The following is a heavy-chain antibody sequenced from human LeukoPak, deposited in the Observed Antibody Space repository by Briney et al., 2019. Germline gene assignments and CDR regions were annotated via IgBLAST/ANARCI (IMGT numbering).Heavy chain of an antibody. J-gene: IGHJ6*02. V-gene: IGHV3-48*03. Sequence: GGSLRLSCAASGFTFSNYEMNWVRQAPGKGPEWISYIGGSGVTKRYADSVKGRFSISRDNAKNSLDLQMNSLRVEDTGVYYCARADYYGSPGHFGMGVWGQGTTVTVSS. CDR1: GFTFSNYE. D-gene: IGHD3-10*01. CDR2: IGGSGVTK. CDR3: ARADYYGSPGHFGMGV.